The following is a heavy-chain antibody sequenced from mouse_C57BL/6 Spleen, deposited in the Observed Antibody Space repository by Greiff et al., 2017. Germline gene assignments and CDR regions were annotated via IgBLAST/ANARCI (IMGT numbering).Heavy chain of an antibody. J-gene: IGHJ2*01. D-gene: IGHD1-1*01. Sequence: EVNVVESGGGLVKPGGSLTLSCAASGFTFSSYAMSWVRQTPEKSLEWVATISAGGSYTYYPDNVKGRFTISRDNAKHNLYMQMSHLKSEDTAMYYCARDTVDYWGQGTTLTVSS. CDR3: ARDTVDY. CDR1: GFTFSSYA. V-gene: IGHV5-4*01. CDR2: ISAGGSYT.